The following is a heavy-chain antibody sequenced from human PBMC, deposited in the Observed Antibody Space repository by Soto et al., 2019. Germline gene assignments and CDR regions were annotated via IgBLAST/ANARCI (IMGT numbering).Heavy chain of an antibody. CDR2: ISWDGGST. V-gene: IGHV3-43*01. D-gene: IGHD3-22*01. Sequence: DVQLVESGGVVVQPGGSLRLSCEASGFTFDDYTMHWVRQAPGKGLEWVSLISWDGGSTYYADSVKGRFTISRDNSKNSLYLQMNSLRTEDTALYYCAKDIRPRYYYDSSGYCLDYWGQGTLVTVSS. J-gene: IGHJ4*02. CDR1: GFTFDDYT. CDR3: AKDIRPRYYYDSSGYCLDY.